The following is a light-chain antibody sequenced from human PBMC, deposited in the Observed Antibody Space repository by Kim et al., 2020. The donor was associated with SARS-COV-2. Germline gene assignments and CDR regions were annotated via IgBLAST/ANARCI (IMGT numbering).Light chain of an antibody. J-gene: IGLJ3*02. Sequence: ELTQPPSASGTPGQRVTISCSGSSSNIGTNTVNWYHQLPGTAPQLLIYTNTQRPSGVPDRFSGSKSGTSASLAISGLQSDDEADYYCAAWDDSLNGPVFGGGTQLTVL. CDR3: AAWDDSLNGPV. CDR1: SSNIGTNT. V-gene: IGLV1-44*01. CDR2: TNT.